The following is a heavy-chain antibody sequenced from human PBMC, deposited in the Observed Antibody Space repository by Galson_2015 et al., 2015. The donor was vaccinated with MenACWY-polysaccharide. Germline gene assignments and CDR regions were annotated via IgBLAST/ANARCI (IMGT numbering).Heavy chain of an antibody. D-gene: IGHD3-10*01. V-gene: IGHV4-61*08. CDR2: IYFSGRT. Sequence: LSLTCTVSGGSVSSAAYYWSWLRQPPGKGLEWIGYIYFSGRTNYNPSLKSRVTVSLDTSKNQFSLRLSSVTAADTAFYYCASEKIRGGSFGWFDPWRQGTLVTVSS. CDR1: GGSVSSAAYY. CDR3: ASEKIRGGSFGWFDP. J-gene: IGHJ5*02.